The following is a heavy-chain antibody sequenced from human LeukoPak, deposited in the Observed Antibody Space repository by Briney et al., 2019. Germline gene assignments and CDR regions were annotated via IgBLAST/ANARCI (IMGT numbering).Heavy chain of an antibody. V-gene: IGHV3-21*06. Sequence: GGSLILSCAASGFTFSSYNINWVRQAPGKGLEWVSSISSSGSYIYYADSVKGRFTISRGNAKNSVYLQLNSLRAEDTAVYYCAREAPGSYYSPLDYWGQGTLVTVSS. CDR3: AREAPGSYYSPLDY. D-gene: IGHD3-10*01. CDR2: ISSSGSYI. J-gene: IGHJ4*02. CDR1: GFTFSSYN.